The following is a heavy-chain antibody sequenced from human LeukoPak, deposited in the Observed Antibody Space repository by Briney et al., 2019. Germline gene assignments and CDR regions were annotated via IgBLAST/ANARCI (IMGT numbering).Heavy chain of an antibody. V-gene: IGHV1-2*02. J-gene: IGHJ4*02. CDR2: INPEKGDT. CDR3: TRSSWDCSSGDCYSNMNFDY. D-gene: IGHD2-21*01. Sequence: ASVKVSCKASRYTFGGYYIHWVRRAPGQGLEWLGWINPEKGDTKSAQKFRDRVIMTTDTSLTTAYMEVINLSSDDTAVYYCTRSSWDCSSGDCYSNMNFDYWGQGSLVTVSS. CDR1: RYTFGGYY.